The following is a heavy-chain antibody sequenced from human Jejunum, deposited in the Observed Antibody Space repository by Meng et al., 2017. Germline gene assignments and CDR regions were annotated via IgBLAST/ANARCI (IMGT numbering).Heavy chain of an antibody. J-gene: IGHJ5*02. V-gene: IGHV4-39*01. CDR1: GGSINGSTYY. CDR3: ASRFSSSPGWFDP. D-gene: IGHD6-6*01. Sequence: QMQLQESGPGLVKPSETLSLIRTVPGGSINGSTYYWGWIRQPPGKALELVGFIYYPSITYYNPSLKSRVTISADTSKNQFSLRLTSVTAADTAIYYCASRFSSSPGWFDPWGQGTLVTVSS. CDR2: IYYPSIT.